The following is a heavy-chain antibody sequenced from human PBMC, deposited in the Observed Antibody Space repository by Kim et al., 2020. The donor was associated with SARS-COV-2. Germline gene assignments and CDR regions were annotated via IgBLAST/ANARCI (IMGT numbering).Heavy chain of an antibody. CDR3: AKDGDQWELGLFDY. CDR2: ISYDGSNK. Sequence: GGSLRLSCAASGFTFSSYGMHWVRQAPGKGLEWVAVISYDGSNKYYADSVKGRFTISRDNSKNTLYLQMNSLRAEDTAVYYCAKDGDQWELGLFDYWGQGTLGTVSS. V-gene: IGHV3-30*18. D-gene: IGHD1-26*01. CDR1: GFTFSSYG. J-gene: IGHJ4*02.